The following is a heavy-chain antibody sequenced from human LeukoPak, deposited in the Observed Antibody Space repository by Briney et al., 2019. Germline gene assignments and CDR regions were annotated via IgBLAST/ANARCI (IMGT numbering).Heavy chain of an antibody. J-gene: IGHJ4*02. CDR2: IKSKTDGGTT. V-gene: IGHV3-15*01. CDR1: GFTFSNAW. CDR3: TTDRHVDTAMAYDY. D-gene: IGHD5-18*01. Sequence: PGGSLRLSCAASGFTFSNAWMSWVRQAPGKGLEWVGRIKSKTDGGTTDYAAPVKGRFTISRDDSKNTLYLQMNSLKTEDTAVYYCTTDRHVDTAMAYDYWGQGTLVTVSS.